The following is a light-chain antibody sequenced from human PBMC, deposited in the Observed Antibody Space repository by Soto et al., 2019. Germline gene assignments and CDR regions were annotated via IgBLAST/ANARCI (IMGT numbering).Light chain of an antibody. CDR3: CSYAGSYSLL. CDR2: DVT. V-gene: IGLV2-11*01. Sequence: QSALTQPRSVSGSPGQSVTISCTGTSSDVGGYNYVSWYQQHPGKAPKLMIYDVTTRPSGVPDRFSGSKSGNTASLTISGLQAEDEADYYCCSYAGSYSLLFGGGTKLTFL. CDR1: SSDVGGYNY. J-gene: IGLJ3*02.